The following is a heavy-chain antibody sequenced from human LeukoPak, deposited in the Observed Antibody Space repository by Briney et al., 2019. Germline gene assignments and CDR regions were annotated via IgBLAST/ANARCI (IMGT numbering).Heavy chain of an antibody. D-gene: IGHD2-2*02. Sequence: ASVKVSCKASGYTFTSYYMHWVRQAPGQGLEWMGIINPSGGSTSYAQKFQGRVTMTRDTSTSTVYVELSSLRSEDTAVYYCARDRVGSVVVPAAILYYYYGMDVWGQGTTVTVSS. CDR2: INPSGGST. J-gene: IGHJ6*02. V-gene: IGHV1-46*01. CDR1: GYTFTSYY. CDR3: ARDRVGSVVVPAAILYYYYGMDV.